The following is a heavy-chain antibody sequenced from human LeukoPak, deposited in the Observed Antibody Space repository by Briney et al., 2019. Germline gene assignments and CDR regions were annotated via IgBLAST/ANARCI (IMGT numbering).Heavy chain of an antibody. CDR1: GFTFSSYS. CDR2: ISSSSSYI. Sequence: GGSLRLSCAASGFTFSSYSMNWDRQAPGKGLEWVSSISSSSSYIYYADSVKGRFTISRDNAKNSLYLQMNSLRAEDTAVYYCARENAVDDFWSGYYTSYYGMDVWGQGTTVTVSS. J-gene: IGHJ6*02. D-gene: IGHD3-3*01. V-gene: IGHV3-21*01. CDR3: ARENAVDDFWSGYYTSYYGMDV.